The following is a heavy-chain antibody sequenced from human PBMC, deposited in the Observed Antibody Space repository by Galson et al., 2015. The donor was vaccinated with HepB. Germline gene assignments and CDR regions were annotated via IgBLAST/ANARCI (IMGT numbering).Heavy chain of an antibody. CDR2: ISSSSSYI. D-gene: IGHD3-16*01. Sequence: SLRLSCAASGFTFSSYSMNWVRQAPGKGLEWVSSISSSSSYIYYADSVKGRFTISRDNAKNSLYLQMNSLRAEDTAVYYCARDGPVANAAGGVRWGQGTLVTVSS. CDR1: GFTFSSYS. V-gene: IGHV3-21*01. J-gene: IGHJ4*02. CDR3: ARDGPVANAAGGVR.